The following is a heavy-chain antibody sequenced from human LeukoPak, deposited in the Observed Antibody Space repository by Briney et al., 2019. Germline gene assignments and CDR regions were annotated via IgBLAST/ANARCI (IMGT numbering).Heavy chain of an antibody. CDR1: GYTFTGYY. Sequence: ASVKVSCKSSGYTFTGYYMHWVRQARGQGLEWMGWINPNSCGTNYAQKLQGRVTMNRDTSISTAYMERSRLRSDDTAVYYCARVMVRGGSLWFDPWGQGTLVTVSS. CDR3: ARVMVRGGSLWFDP. CDR2: INPNSCGT. V-gene: IGHV1-2*02. D-gene: IGHD3-10*01. J-gene: IGHJ5*02.